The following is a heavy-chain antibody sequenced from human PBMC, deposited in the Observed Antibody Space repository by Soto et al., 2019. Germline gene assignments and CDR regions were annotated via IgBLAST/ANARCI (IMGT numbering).Heavy chain of an antibody. J-gene: IGHJ5*02. V-gene: IGHV4-61*01. CDR1: VGSVSSGSYY. CDR2: IYYSGST. Sequence: SETLSLTCTFSVGSVSSGSYYCSWMRQPPWKGLEWIGYIYYSGSTNYNPSLKSRVTISVDTSKNQFSLKLSSVTAADTAVYYCARVIARYSYGFWWFERWGQGTLVSVSS. D-gene: IGHD5-18*01. CDR3: ARVIARYSYGFWWFER.